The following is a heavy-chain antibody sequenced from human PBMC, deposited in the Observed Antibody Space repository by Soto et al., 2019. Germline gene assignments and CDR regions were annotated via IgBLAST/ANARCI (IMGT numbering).Heavy chain of an antibody. D-gene: IGHD6-19*01. Sequence: QVQLVEAGGGVVQGGGPLRLSLITSGLTFISYPMHWVRQEPGKGLEWVAGIGHDGKVTHLPDAVKGRFTITRDNPKNTLYLQMDSLRVDDTAVYYGAREDVSSGHAGTFQHWGQGTLVTASS. J-gene: IGHJ1*01. V-gene: IGHV3-30*04. CDR2: IGHDGKVT. CDR3: AREDVSSGHAGTFQH. CDR1: GLTFISYP.